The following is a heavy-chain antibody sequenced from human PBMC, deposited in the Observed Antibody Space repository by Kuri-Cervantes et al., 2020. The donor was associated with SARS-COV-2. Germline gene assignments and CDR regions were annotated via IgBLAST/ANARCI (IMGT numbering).Heavy chain of an antibody. CDR3: AQLQFGDYYDSSGYPDAFDI. D-gene: IGHD3-22*01. Sequence: KVSCKGSGYSFTSYWIGWVRQMPGKGLEWMGIIYPGDSDTRYSPSFQGQVTISADKSISTAYLELSRLRSDDTAVYYCAQLQFGDYYDSSGYPDAFDIWGQGTMVTVSS. CDR2: IYPGDSDT. V-gene: IGHV5-51*01. J-gene: IGHJ3*02. CDR1: GYSFTSYW.